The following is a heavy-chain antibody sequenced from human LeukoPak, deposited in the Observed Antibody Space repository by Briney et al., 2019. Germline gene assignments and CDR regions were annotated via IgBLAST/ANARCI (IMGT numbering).Heavy chain of an antibody. CDR1: GFSFISHG. J-gene: IGHJ4*02. V-gene: IGHV3-30*02. CDR3: ARLYSNYAFDF. D-gene: IGHD4-11*01. CDR2: IYYDGSNK. Sequence: GGSLRLSCVASGFSFISHGMHWVRQAPGKGLEWVALIYYDGSNKFYADSVKGRFTISRDIPRNTLYLQMNSLRAEDTAVYYCARLYSNYAFDFWGQGTLVTVSS.